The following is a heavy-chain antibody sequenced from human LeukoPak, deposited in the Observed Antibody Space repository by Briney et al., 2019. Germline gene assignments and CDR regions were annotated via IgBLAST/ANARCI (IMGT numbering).Heavy chain of an antibody. CDR3: ARDGTFRLDY. V-gene: IGHV3-7*05. J-gene: IGHJ4*02. CDR2: IKQDGSDK. CDR1: GFSSSNHW. Sequence: QPGGSLRLSCAASGFSSSNHWMTWVRQAPGKGLEWVANIKQDGSDKNHVDSVKGRFTISRDNAKNTLYLQMNSLRAEDTALYYCARDGTFRLDYWGQGTLVSVSS. D-gene: IGHD1-26*01.